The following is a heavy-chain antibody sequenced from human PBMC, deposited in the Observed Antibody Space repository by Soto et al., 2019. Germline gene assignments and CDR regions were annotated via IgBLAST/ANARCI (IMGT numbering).Heavy chain of an antibody. CDR3: ARHVAGYSSGLDY. CDR1: GGSISSSSYY. Sequence: QLQLQESGPGLVKPSETLSLTCTVSGGSISSSSYYWGWIRQPPGKGLEWIGSIYYSGNTYYNPSLKRRVTISVDTSKNQFSLKLGSVTAADTAVYYCARHVAGYSSGLDYWGQGTLVTVSS. J-gene: IGHJ4*02. V-gene: IGHV4-39*01. CDR2: IYYSGNT. D-gene: IGHD6-19*01.